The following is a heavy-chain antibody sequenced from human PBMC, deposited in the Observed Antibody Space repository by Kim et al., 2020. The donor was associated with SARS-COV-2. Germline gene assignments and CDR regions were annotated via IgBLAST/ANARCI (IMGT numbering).Heavy chain of an antibody. CDR3: ARVVGAQGWGSYREPDAFDI. Sequence: SETLSLTCTVSGGSISSGGYYWSWIRQHPGKGLEWIGYIYYSGSTYYNPSLKSRVTISVDTSKNQFSLKLSSVTAADTAVYYCARVVGAQGWGSYREPDAFDIWGQGAMGTVSS. CDR2: IYYSGST. J-gene: IGHJ3*02. V-gene: IGHV4-31*03. CDR1: GGSISSGGYY. D-gene: IGHD3-16*02.